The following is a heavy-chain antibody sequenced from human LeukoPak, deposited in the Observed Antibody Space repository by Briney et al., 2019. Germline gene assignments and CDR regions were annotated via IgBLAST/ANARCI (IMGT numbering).Heavy chain of an antibody. D-gene: IGHD6-13*01. Sequence: PGGSLRLSCAASGFTFSNAWMSWVRQAPGKGLEWVGRIKRKTDGGTTDYAAPVKGRFTISRDDSKNTLYLQMSSLETEDTAVYYCTTDDLSAANWGQGTLVTVSS. CDR1: GFTFSNAW. J-gene: IGHJ4*02. V-gene: IGHV3-15*01. CDR3: TTDDLSAAN. CDR2: IKRKTDGGTT.